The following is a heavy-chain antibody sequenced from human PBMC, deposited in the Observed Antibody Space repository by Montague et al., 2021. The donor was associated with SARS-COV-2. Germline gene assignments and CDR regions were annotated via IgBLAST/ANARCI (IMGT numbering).Heavy chain of an antibody. CDR2: IFYSKTT. J-gene: IGHJ4*02. V-gene: IGHV4-39*07. D-gene: IGHD4-17*01. CDR3: ARGMNFGDYPIDY. CDR1: GDSISSNTYY. Sequence: SETLSLTCTVSGDSISSNTYYWGWIRQPPGKGLEWIGNIFYSKTTYYNPSLKSRVTISVDTSKNQYSLTLRFVTAADTALYYCARGMNFGDYPIDYWGQGTLVTVSS.